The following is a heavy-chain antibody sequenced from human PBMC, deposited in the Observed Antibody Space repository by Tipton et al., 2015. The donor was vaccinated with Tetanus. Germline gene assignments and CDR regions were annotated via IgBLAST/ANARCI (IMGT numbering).Heavy chain of an antibody. CDR3: ARELDCSGGGCYSYGLDV. V-gene: IGHV3-33*08. D-gene: IGHD2-15*01. J-gene: IGHJ6*02. Sequence: SLRLSCAASGFTFNNYWMSWLRQAPGKGLEWVAVLWFDGGDEYYADSVKGRFTISRDNSKNTVYLQMNSLRAEDTAVYYCARELDCSGGGCYSYGLDVWGQGTTVTVSS. CDR1: GFTFNNYW. CDR2: LWFDGGDE.